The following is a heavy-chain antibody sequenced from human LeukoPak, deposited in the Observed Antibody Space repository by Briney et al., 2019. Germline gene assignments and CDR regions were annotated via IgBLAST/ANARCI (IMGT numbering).Heavy chain of an antibody. CDR3: ARLWFGDDYYYYYGMDV. D-gene: IGHD3-10*01. Sequence: SETLSLNCTVSGGSSSSYYWIWLRQPPGKGLEWIGYIYYSGSTNYNPSLKSRVTISIDTSKNQFSMKLSSVTTADTAVYYWARLWFGDDYYYYYGMDVWGQGTTVTVSS. V-gene: IGHV4-59*12. CDR2: IYYSGST. J-gene: IGHJ6*02. CDR1: GGSSSSYY.